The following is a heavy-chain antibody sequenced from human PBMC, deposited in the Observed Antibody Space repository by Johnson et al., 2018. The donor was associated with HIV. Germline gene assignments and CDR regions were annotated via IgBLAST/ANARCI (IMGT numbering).Heavy chain of an antibody. CDR1: GFTFSDHY. CDR3: ARGDCSGGSCYGPGAFDI. CDR2: TRNKANSYTT. Sequence: VQLVESGGGLVQPGGSLRLSCAASGFTFSDHYMDWVRQAPGKGLEWVGRTRNKANSYTTEYAASVKGRFTISRDDSKNSLYLQMNSLKTEDPAVYYCARGDCSGGSCYGPGAFDIWGQGTMVTVSS. V-gene: IGHV3-72*01. J-gene: IGHJ3*02. D-gene: IGHD2-15*01.